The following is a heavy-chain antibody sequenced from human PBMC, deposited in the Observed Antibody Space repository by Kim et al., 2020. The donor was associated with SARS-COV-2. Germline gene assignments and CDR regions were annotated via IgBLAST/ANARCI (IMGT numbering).Heavy chain of an antibody. J-gene: IGHJ3*02. CDR3: ALDYGSGYFDAFDI. Sequence: SGPTLVNPTQTLTLTCTFSGFSLSTSGVGVGWIRQPPGKALEWLALIYWDDDKRYSPSLKSRLTITKDTSKNQVVLTMTNMDPVDTATYYCALDYGSGYFDAFDIWGQGTMVTVSS. D-gene: IGHD3-10*01. CDR1: GFSLSTSGVG. V-gene: IGHV2-5*02. CDR2: IYWDDDK.